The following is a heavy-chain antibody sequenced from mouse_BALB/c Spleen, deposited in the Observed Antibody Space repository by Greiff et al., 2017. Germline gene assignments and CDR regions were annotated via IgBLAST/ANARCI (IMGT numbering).Heavy chain of an antibody. Sequence: LVKPGASVKISCKASGYSFTGYYMHWVKQSHGKSLEWIGYISCYNGATSYNQKFKGKATFTVDTSSSTAYMQFNSLTSEDSAVYYCATYGHQAWFAYWGQGTLVTVSA. J-gene: IGHJ3*01. D-gene: IGHD1-2*01. V-gene: IGHV1S34*01. CDR1: GYSFTGYY. CDR3: ATYGHQAWFAY. CDR2: ISCYNGAT.